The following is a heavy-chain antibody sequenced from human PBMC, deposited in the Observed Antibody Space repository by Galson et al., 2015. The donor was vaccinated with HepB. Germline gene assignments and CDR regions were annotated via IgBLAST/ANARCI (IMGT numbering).Heavy chain of an antibody. V-gene: IGHV1-69*13. Sequence: SVKVSCKASGGTFSSYAISWVRQAPGQGLEWMGGIIPIFGTANYAQKFQGRVTITADESTSTAYMELSSLRSEDTAVYYCAREVEYSSSSAAFDIWGQGTMVTVSS. CDR1: GGTFSSYA. J-gene: IGHJ3*02. D-gene: IGHD6-6*01. CDR2: IIPIFGTA. CDR3: AREVEYSSSSAAFDI.